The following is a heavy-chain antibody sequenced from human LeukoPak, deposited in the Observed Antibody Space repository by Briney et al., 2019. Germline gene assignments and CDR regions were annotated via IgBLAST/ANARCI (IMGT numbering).Heavy chain of an antibody. CDR1: GFTFSSYS. Sequence: TGGSLRLSCAASGFTFSSYSMNWVRQAPGKGLEWVSYISSSSTIYYADSVKGRFTISRDNAKNSLYLQMNSLRDEDTAVYYCARDVLGYCSSTSCTSAWFDPWGQGTLVTVSS. J-gene: IGHJ5*02. V-gene: IGHV3-48*02. CDR3: ARDVLGYCSSTSCTSAWFDP. D-gene: IGHD2-2*01. CDR2: ISSSSTI.